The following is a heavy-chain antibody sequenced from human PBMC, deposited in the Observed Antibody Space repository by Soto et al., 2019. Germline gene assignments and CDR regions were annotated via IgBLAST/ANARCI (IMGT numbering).Heavy chain of an antibody. D-gene: IGHD6-13*01. CDR1: GFTFGSYW. Sequence: EVQLVESGGGLVQPGGSLRLSCAASGFTFGSYWMTWVRQAPGKGLERVANIKQDGSEKYYVDSVKGRFTLSRDNAKNYLYLQMNSLRAEDPAVYYCATHPDSSGWYCWGHGTLVTVSS. V-gene: IGHV3-7*02. J-gene: IGHJ4*01. CDR3: ATHPDSSGWYC. CDR2: IKQDGSEK.